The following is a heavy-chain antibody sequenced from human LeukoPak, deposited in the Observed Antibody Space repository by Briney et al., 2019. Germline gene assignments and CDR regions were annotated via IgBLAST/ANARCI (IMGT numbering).Heavy chain of an antibody. V-gene: IGHV4-34*01. D-gene: IGHD2-15*01. CDR2: INHGGST. CDR1: GGSFSGYY. Sequence: KPSETLSLTCAVYGGSFSGYYWSWIRQPPGKGLEWIGEINHGGSTNYNPSLKSRVTISVDTSKNQFFLKLSSVTAADTAVYYCASSCSGGSCSAPTRLDYWGQGTLVTVSS. J-gene: IGHJ4*02. CDR3: ASSCSGGSCSAPTRLDY.